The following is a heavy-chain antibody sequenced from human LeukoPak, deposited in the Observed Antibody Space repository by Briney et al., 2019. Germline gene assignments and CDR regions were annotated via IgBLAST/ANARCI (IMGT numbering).Heavy chain of an antibody. CDR2: ISEGGNNK. Sequence: GGSLRLSCEASGFTFDSYAIHWVRQAPGKGLDWVAVISEGGNNKYHADSVKGRFTISRDNSKNTLYVQMNSLRAEDTAVYYCARDLISAAGRGDFQHWGQGTLVTVSS. CDR3: ARDLISAAGRGDFQH. V-gene: IGHV3-30-3*01. CDR1: GFTFDSYA. J-gene: IGHJ1*01. D-gene: IGHD6-13*01.